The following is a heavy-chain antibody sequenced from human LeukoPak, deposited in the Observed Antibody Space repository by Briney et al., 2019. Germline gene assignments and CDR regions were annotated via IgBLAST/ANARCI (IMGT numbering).Heavy chain of an antibody. D-gene: IGHD4-17*01. CDR1: GGSISSSSYY. V-gene: IGHV4-39*01. Sequence: SENLSLTCTVSGGSISSSSYYWGWIRQPPGKGLEWIGTIYYSGSTYYNPSLKSRVTISVDTPKNQFSLKLNSLTAADTAVYYCARRGDYGDFYWGQGTLVTVSS. CDR3: ARRGDYGDFY. J-gene: IGHJ4*02. CDR2: IYYSGST.